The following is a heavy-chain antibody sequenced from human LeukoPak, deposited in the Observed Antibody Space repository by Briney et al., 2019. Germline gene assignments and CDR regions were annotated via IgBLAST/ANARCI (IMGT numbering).Heavy chain of an antibody. Sequence: PSETLSRTCAVYGGSFSGYYWSWIRQPPGKGLEWIGEINHSGSTNYNPSLKSRVTISVDTSKNQFSLKLSSVTAADTAVYYCARRGPGYWGQGTLVTVSS. CDR2: INHSGST. J-gene: IGHJ4*02. CDR1: GGSFSGYY. V-gene: IGHV4-34*01. CDR3: ARRGPGY.